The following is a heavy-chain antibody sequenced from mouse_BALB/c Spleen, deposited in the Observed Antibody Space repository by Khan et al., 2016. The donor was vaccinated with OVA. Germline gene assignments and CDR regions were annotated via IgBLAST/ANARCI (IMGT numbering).Heavy chain of an antibody. CDR2: INPHFGET. V-gene: IGHV1-20*02. CDR3: ARIYGSDFDV. J-gene: IGHJ2*01. Sequence: EVQLVESGPELVKPGASVKISCKASGYSFTGYFMHWVMQSHGKSLEWIGRINPHFGETFYNQKFVDKATLTVDESSSTAHLELRSLASEDSAVYYCARIYGSDFDVWGQGTTLTVSS. D-gene: IGHD1-1*01. CDR1: GYSFTGYF.